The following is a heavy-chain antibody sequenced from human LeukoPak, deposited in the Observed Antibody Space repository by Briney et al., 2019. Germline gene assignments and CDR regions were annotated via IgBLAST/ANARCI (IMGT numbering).Heavy chain of an antibody. D-gene: IGHD5-18*01. CDR3: ARWGLGYSYGQALFDY. J-gene: IGHJ4*02. Sequence: GASVKASCKASGGTFGSYAISWVRQAPGQGLEWMGGIIPIFGTANYAQKFQGRVTNTADESTSTAYMELSSLRSEDTAVYYCARWGLGYSYGQALFDYWGQGTLVTVSS. CDR2: IIPIFGTA. CDR1: GGTFGSYA. V-gene: IGHV1-69*13.